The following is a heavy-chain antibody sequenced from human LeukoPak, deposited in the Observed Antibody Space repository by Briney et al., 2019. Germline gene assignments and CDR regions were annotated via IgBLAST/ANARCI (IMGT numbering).Heavy chain of an antibody. CDR1: GLTFRSYW. J-gene: IGHJ4*02. D-gene: IGHD6-13*01. CDR2: INSDGSST. Sequence: GGGLRLSYATTGLTFRSYWMHGLGQAAARGLVGVSRINSDGSSTRLADSVKGRFTISRDNAKNTLYLQMNSLRAEDTAVYYCARAGWKAAGLGGVDYWGQGTLVTVSS. CDR3: ARAGWKAAGLGGVDY. V-gene: IGHV3-74*01.